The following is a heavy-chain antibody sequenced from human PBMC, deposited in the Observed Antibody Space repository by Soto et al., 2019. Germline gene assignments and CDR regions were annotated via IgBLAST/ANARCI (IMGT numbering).Heavy chain of an antibody. Sequence: ASVKVSCKASGYTFTSYGISWGRQAPGQGLEWMGWISAYNGNTNYAQKLQGRVTMTTDTSTSTAYMELRSLRSDDTAVYYCARGVVRGVIIANWFDPWGQGTLVTVSS. CDR3: ARGVVRGVIIANWFDP. CDR2: ISAYNGNT. J-gene: IGHJ5*02. D-gene: IGHD3-10*01. CDR1: GYTFTSYG. V-gene: IGHV1-18*04.